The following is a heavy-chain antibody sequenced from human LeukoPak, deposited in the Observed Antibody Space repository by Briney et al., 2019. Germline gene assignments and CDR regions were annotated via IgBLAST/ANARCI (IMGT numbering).Heavy chain of an antibody. J-gene: IGHJ5*02. CDR3: ARAPRP. CDR1: GGSFSGYY. V-gene: IGHV4-34*01. CDR2: INHSGST. Sequence: SETLSLTCAVYGGSFSGYYWSWIRQPPGKGLEWIGEINHSGSTNYNPSLKSRVTISVDTSKNQFSLKLSSVTAADTAVYYCARAPRPWGQGTLVTVSS.